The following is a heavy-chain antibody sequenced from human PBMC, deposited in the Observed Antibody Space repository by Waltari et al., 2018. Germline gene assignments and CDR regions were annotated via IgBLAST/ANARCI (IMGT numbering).Heavy chain of an antibody. D-gene: IGHD6-13*01. Sequence: QVQLQESGPRLVKPSETLSLTCTVSGRSIRNHYWNWIRQPAGKGLEWIGRIYSTGTTNFKPSLKGRVTMSVDTSKNHFSLNLTSLTAADTALYYCATNLQAAEGMDSWGQGTLVFVSS. CDR1: GRSIRNHY. CDR2: IYSTGTT. V-gene: IGHV4-4*07. CDR3: ATNLQAAEGMDS. J-gene: IGHJ4*02.